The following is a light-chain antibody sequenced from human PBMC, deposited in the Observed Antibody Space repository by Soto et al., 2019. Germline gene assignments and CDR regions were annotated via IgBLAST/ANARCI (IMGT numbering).Light chain of an antibody. J-gene: IGKJ4*01. V-gene: IGKV3-15*01. CDR1: QSVSSN. Sequence: EIVMTQSPATLSVSPGERATLSCRASQSVSSNLAWYQQKPDQAPRLLIYGASTRATGIPARFSGSGSGTEFTLTISSLQPEDFATYYCQQLNRNPLFGGGTRVEIK. CDR3: QQLNRNPL. CDR2: GAS.